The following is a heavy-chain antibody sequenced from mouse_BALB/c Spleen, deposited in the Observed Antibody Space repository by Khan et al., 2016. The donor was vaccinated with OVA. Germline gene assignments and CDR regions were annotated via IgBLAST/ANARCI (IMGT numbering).Heavy chain of an antibody. J-gene: IGHJ3*01. CDR1: GFSLTTYG. CDR3: ARNYDYDEGLAY. V-gene: IGHV2-2*02. CDR2: IWSGATT. D-gene: IGHD2-4*01. Sequence: QVQLQQSGPGLVQPSQSLSITCTVSGFSLTTYGVHWVRQSPGQGLEWLGVIWSGATTDYSAAFISRLSITKDNSTSQVFFKMNSLQANDTAIYYWARNYDYDEGLAYWGQGTLVTVSA.